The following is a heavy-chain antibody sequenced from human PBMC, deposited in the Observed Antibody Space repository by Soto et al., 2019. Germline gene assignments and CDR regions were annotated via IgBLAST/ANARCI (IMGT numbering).Heavy chain of an antibody. Sequence: EVQLVESGGGLVQPGGSLRLSCAASGFPFSRYDMDWVRQATGKGLEWVSTIGTDGDTYFPDSVKGRFTISRENAKNSLYRQMNSLRAEDTAVYYCARVNKVAAAGSYYYAMDVWGQETTVSVSS. CDR2: IGTDGDT. CDR3: ARVNKVAAAGSYYYAMDV. V-gene: IGHV3-13*01. CDR1: GFPFSRYD. D-gene: IGHD6-13*01. J-gene: IGHJ6*02.